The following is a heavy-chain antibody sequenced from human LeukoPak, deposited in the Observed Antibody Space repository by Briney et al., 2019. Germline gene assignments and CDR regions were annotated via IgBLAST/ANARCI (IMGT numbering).Heavy chain of an antibody. CDR2: INTDGNST. V-gene: IGHV3-74*01. CDR1: GFTFCAYW. D-gene: IGHD6-13*01. CDR3: ARELASGD. J-gene: IGHJ4*02. Sequence: PGGSPRLSCAASGFTFCAYWMHWVRHALGKGLVWVSQINTDGNSTTYADSVKGRFTVSRDNAKNTLYLQMNSLRAEDTAVYYCARELASGDWGQGTLVTVSS.